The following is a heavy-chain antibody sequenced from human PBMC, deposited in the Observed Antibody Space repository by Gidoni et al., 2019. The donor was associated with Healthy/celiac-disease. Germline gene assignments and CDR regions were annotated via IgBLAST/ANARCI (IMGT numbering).Heavy chain of an antibody. CDR3: ARVATVTTPYYFDY. CDR2: SYNSGST. D-gene: IGHD4-17*01. V-gene: IGHV4-4*02. J-gene: IGHJ4*02. Sequence: VQLQESGPGLVKPSGTLSLTCAVSGGSIGSRNWWSWVRQPPGKGLVWIGESYNSGSTSYNPSLKSRVTISVDKSKNQFSLKLSSVTAADTAVYYCARVATVTTPYYFDYWGQGTLVTVSS. CDR1: GGSIGSRNW.